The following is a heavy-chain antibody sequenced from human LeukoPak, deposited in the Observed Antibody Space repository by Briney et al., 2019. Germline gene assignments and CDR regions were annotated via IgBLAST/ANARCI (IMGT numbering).Heavy chain of an antibody. CDR3: ARTLPAAGRSYYYGMDV. D-gene: IGHD2-2*01. V-gene: IGHV1-18*01. CDR2: ISAYNGNT. Sequence: ASVKVSCKASGYTFTSYGISWVRQAPGQGLEWMGWISAYNGNTNYAQKLQGRVTMTTDTSTSTAYMELRSLRSEDTAVYYCARTLPAAGRSYYYGMDVWGQGTTVTVSS. J-gene: IGHJ6*02. CDR1: GYTFTSYG.